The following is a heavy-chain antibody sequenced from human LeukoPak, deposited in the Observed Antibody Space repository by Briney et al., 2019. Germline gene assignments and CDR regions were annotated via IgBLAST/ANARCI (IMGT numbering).Heavy chain of an antibody. V-gene: IGHV1-69*13. D-gene: IGHD6-13*01. CDR3: ARDPIRQQLAAGGAFDI. Sequence: EASVKVSCKASGYTFTSYDINWVRQATGQGLEWMGGIIPIFGTANYAQKFQGRGTITADESTSTAYMELSSLRSEDTAVYYCARDPIRQQLAAGGAFDIWGQGTMVTVSS. CDR1: GYTFTSYD. J-gene: IGHJ3*02. CDR2: IIPIFGTA.